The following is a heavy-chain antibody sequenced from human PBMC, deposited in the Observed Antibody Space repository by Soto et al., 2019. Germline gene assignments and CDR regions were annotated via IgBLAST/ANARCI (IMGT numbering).Heavy chain of an antibody. Sequence: QVQLQESGPGLVKPSQTLSLTCTVSGGSISSGGYYWSWIRQHPGKSLEWIRYIYYIGSTYYNPSLQGRITISVDTTKNQFSLKLSSVTAANTAVYYCARDYYDRSGYYPHRPDAFDIWGQGTMVTVSS. CDR1: GGSISSGGYY. CDR2: IYYIGST. V-gene: IGHV4-31*03. CDR3: ARDYYDRSGYYPHRPDAFDI. J-gene: IGHJ3*02. D-gene: IGHD3-22*01.